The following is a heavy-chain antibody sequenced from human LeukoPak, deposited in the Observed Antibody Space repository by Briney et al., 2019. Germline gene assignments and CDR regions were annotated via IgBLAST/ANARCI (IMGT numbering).Heavy chain of an antibody. J-gene: IGHJ4*02. D-gene: IGHD1-26*01. CDR2: ISSSSSYI. CDR1: GFSLGDYY. Sequence: GGSLRLSCAASGFSLGDYYMEWVRQAPGKGLEWVSSISSSSSYIYYADSVKGRFTISRDNAKKSLYLQMNSLRAEDTAVYYCAREFEGTASGAGYWGQGTLVTVSS. CDR3: AREFEGTASGAGY. V-gene: IGHV3-21*01.